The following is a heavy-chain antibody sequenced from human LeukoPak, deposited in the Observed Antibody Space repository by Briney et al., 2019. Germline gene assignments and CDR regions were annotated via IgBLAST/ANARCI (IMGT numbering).Heavy chain of an antibody. Sequence: GGSLRLSCAASGFTFSSYAMSWVRQAPGKGLEWISAISGSGGSTYYADSVKGRFTISRDNSKNTLYLQMNSLRAEDTAVYYCAKHPRITMIVVVNAFDYWGQGTLVTVSS. V-gene: IGHV3-23*01. CDR1: GFTFSSYA. D-gene: IGHD3-22*01. CDR2: ISGSGGST. J-gene: IGHJ4*02. CDR3: AKHPRITMIVVVNAFDY.